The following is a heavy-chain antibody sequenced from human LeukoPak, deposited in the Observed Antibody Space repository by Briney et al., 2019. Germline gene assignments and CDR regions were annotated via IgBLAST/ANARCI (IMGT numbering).Heavy chain of an antibody. CDR3: ARVLRYFDWLGSRAAFDN. V-gene: IGHV4-34*01. CDR2: INHSGST. J-gene: IGHJ3*02. Sequence: PSETLSLTCAVYGGSFSGYYWSWIRQPPGKGLEWIGEINHSGSTNYNPSLKSRVTISVDTSKNQFSLKLSSVTAADTAVYYCARVLRYFDWLGSRAAFDNWGQGTMVTVSS. D-gene: IGHD3-9*01. CDR1: GGSFSGYY.